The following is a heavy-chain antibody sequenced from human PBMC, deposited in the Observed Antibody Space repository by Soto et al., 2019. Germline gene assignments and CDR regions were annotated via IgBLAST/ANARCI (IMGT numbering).Heavy chain of an antibody. CDR3: ARGDSSSSLGADAFDI. J-gene: IGHJ3*02. CDR1: GYIFTSYY. V-gene: IGHV1-2*04. Sequence: GASVKVSCKASGYIFTSYYIHWVRQAPGQGLEWMGWINPNSGGTNYAQKFQGWVTMTRDTSISTAYMELSRLRSDDTAVYYCARGDSSSSLGADAFDIWGQGTMVTVSS. CDR2: INPNSGGT. D-gene: IGHD6-6*01.